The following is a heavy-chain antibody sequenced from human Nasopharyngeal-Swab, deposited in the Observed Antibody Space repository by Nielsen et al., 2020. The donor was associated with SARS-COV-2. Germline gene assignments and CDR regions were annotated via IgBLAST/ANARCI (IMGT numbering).Heavy chain of an antibody. V-gene: IGHV3-48*04. CDR1: GFTFSSYS. J-gene: IGHJ6*02. D-gene: IGHD2-15*01. Sequence: GSLKISCAASGFTFSSYSMNWVRQAPGKGLAWVSYISSSSSTIYYADSVKGRFTISRDNAKNSLYLQMNSLRAEDTAVYYCAGGYCSGGSCYPTPPYYYYGMDVWGQGTTVTVSS. CDR2: ISSSSSTI. CDR3: AGGYCSGGSCYPTPPYYYYGMDV.